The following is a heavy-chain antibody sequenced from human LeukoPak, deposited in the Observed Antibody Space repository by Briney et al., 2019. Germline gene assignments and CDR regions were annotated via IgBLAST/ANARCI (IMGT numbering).Heavy chain of an antibody. D-gene: IGHD3-16*01. J-gene: IGHJ4*02. V-gene: IGHV3-74*01. CDR2: INTDGSRS. Sequence: GGSLRLSCAASEFTFSRYWMHWVRQAPGKGLVWVSRINTDGSRSNYADSVMGRFTISRDNAENTLYLQMNSLRVGDTAVYYCVSGDSYALSDYWGQGTLVTVSS. CDR1: EFTFSRYW. CDR3: VSGDSYALSDY.